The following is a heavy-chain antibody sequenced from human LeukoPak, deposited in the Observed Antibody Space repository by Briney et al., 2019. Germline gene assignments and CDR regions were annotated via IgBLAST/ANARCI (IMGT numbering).Heavy chain of an antibody. CDR3: ARVRRYSSGWYYFDY. Sequence: SETLSLTCTVSGGSISSYYWSWIRQPPGKGLEWIGHIYYSGSTNYNPSLKSRVTISVDTSKNQFSLKLSSVTAADTAVYYCARVRRYSSGWYYFDYWGQGTLVTVSS. J-gene: IGHJ4*02. D-gene: IGHD6-19*01. V-gene: IGHV4-59*01. CDR1: GGSISSYY. CDR2: IYYSGST.